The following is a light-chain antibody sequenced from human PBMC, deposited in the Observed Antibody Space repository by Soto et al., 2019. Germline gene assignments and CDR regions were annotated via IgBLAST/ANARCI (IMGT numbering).Light chain of an antibody. J-gene: IGKJ5*01. CDR3: QQYDSGPPQA. CDR1: QSVSSK. V-gene: IGKV3-15*01. CDR2: GAS. Sequence: SPGEVGTRACRGSQSVSSKLAWYQQKPGQAPRLLIYGASTRATGIPARFSGSGSGTEFTLTAGSLQAADVAAYFCQQYDSGPPQAFGQGTQLEIK.